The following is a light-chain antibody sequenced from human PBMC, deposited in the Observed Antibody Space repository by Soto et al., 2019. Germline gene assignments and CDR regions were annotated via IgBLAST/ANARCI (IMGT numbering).Light chain of an antibody. V-gene: IGKV3-15*01. Sequence: EIVMTQSPATLSVSPGERATLTCRASQSVRSNVAWYQQKPGQAPRLVIYGASMRATGIPVRFSGSGSGTQFTLTISRLEPEDFAVYYCQQFSSYPLTFGGGTKVDIK. CDR1: QSVRSN. J-gene: IGKJ4*01. CDR3: QQFSSYPLT. CDR2: GAS.